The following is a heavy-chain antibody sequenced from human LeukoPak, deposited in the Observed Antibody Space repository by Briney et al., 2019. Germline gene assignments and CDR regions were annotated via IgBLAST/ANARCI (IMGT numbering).Heavy chain of an antibody. CDR2: INPSGGST. D-gene: IGHD3-10*01. CDR1: GYTFTSYY. Sequence: ASVKASCKASGYTFTSYYMHWVRQAPGQGLEWMGIINPSGGSTNYAQKFQGRVNMTRDTSTSTIYVELSSLRSEDTAIYYCARQDVIIDYWGQGTLVTVSS. CDR3: ARQDVIIDY. V-gene: IGHV1-46*01. J-gene: IGHJ4*02.